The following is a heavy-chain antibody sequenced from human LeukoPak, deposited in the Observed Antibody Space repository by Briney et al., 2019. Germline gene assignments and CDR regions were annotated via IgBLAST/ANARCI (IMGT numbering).Heavy chain of an antibody. V-gene: IGHV3-53*01. J-gene: IGHJ4*02. CDR3: ARVEPTYSSGWYYFDY. Sequence: PGGSLRLSCAASGSTVSNNYMSWVRQAPGKGLEWVSVLYSGGSTYYADSVKGRFIISRDNSKNTLYLQMNSLRAEDTAMYYCARVEPTYSSGWYYFDYWGQGTLVTVSS. CDR1: GSTVSNNY. D-gene: IGHD6-19*01. CDR2: LYSGGST.